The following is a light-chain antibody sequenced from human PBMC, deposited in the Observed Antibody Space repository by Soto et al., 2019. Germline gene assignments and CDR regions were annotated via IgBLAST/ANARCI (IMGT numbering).Light chain of an antibody. V-gene: IGLV1-40*01. Sequence: QSVLTQPPSVSGAPGQRVAISCTGSSSNIGAEYDVHWYQQLPGTAPKRLIYGDNNRPSGVPDRFSGSKSGTSATLGITGLQTGDEADYYCGTWDNSLSAVFGGGTQLTVL. CDR1: SSNIGAEYD. J-gene: IGLJ2*01. CDR3: GTWDNSLSAV. CDR2: GDN.